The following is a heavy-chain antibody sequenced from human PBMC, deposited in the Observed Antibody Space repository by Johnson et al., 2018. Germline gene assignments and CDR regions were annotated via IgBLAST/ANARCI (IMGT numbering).Heavy chain of an antibody. Sequence: VQLVQSGGGLGQPGESLRLSCAASGFNFHDSAMHWVRQPPGTGLAWVSGMCWVGGSVGYVDSVKGRFNISRDNAKTYLPLQMTSLRGDDTALYYCAKGFGYSYSSGYCQQWGQGTRVTVSS. CDR1: GFNFHDSA. J-gene: IGHJ1*01. V-gene: IGHV3-9*01. CDR3: AKGFGYSYSSGYCQQ. D-gene: IGHD5-18*01. CDR2: MCWVGGSV.